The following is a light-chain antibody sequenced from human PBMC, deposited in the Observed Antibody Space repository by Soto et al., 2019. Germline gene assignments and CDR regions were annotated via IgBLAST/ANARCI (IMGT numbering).Light chain of an antibody. CDR1: QSISTW. V-gene: IGKV1-5*03. CDR3: QQYNTYPLT. Sequence: IQMTQSPSTLSASVGDRVTITCRASQSISTWLAWYQQKPGKAPKLLIYKSSTLEGGVPSRFSGSGSGTDFNITISSLQPDDFATYYCQQYNTYPLTFGGGTKV. CDR2: KSS. J-gene: IGKJ4*01.